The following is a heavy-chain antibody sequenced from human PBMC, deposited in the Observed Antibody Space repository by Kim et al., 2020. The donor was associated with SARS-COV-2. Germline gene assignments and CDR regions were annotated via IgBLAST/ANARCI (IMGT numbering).Heavy chain of an antibody. CDR2: IDPSDSYT. CDR1: GYSFTSYW. J-gene: IGHJ6*02. Sequence: GESLKISCKGSGYSFTSYWISWVRQMPGKGLEWMGRIDPSDSYTNYSPSFQGHVTISADKSISTAYLQWSSLKASDTAMYYCARTGSSPGDYYYGMDVWGQGTTVTVSS. D-gene: IGHD6-6*01. CDR3: ARTGSSPGDYYYGMDV. V-gene: IGHV5-10-1*01.